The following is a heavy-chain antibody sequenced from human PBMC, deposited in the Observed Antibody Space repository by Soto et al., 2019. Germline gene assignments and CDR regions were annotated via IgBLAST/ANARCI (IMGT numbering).Heavy chain of an antibody. J-gene: IGHJ5*02. D-gene: IGHD3-16*01. V-gene: IGHV4-59*01. Sequence: SETLSLTCTFSCGSIISYYWSWIRQPPGKGLEWIGYIYYSGSTNYNPSLKSRVTISVDTSKNQFSLKLSSVTVADTAVYYCARDKGDYNWFDPWGQGTLVTVSS. CDR3: ARDKGDYNWFDP. CDR1: CGSIISYY. CDR2: IYYSGST.